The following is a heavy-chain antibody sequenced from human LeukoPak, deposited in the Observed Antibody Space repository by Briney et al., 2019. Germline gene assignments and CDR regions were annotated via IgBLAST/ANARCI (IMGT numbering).Heavy chain of an antibody. V-gene: IGHV4-34*01. CDR3: ARGLDYSSPSRDY. CDR1: GGSFSGYY. Sequence: KPSETLSLTCAVYGGSFSGYYWSWIRQPPGKGLEWIGEINHSGSTNYNPSLKSRVTISVDTSKNQFSLKLSSVTAADTAVYYCARGLDYSSPSRDYWGQGTLVTVSS. D-gene: IGHD4-11*01. CDR2: INHSGST. J-gene: IGHJ4*02.